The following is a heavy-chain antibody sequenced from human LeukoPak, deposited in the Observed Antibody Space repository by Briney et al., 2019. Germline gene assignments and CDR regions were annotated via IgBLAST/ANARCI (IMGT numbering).Heavy chain of an antibody. CDR3: ARGYNWNYFDY. CDR1: GYTFTAYY. CDR2: INPNSGGT. D-gene: IGHD1-20*01. Sequence: ASVKVSCKASGYTFTAYYIHWVRQAPGQGLEWMGWINPNSGGTDYAQRFQGRVTMTGDMSISTAYMDLSRLRSEDTAVYYCARGYNWNYFDYWGQGTLVTVSS. V-gene: IGHV1-2*02. J-gene: IGHJ4*02.